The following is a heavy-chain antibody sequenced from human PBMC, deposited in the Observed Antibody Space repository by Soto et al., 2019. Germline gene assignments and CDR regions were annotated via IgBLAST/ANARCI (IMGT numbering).Heavy chain of an antibody. D-gene: IGHD4-4*01. J-gene: IGHJ6*02. CDR1: GYTFTSYA. Sequence: ASVKVSCKVSGYTFTSYAMHSVRQAPGQRLEWMGWINAGNGNTKYSQKFQGRVTITRDTSASTAYRELRRLRSEDTAVYYCARQAYSIPNFFYGMDYWGQGTRVSVSS. CDR2: INAGNGNT. CDR3: ARQAYSIPNFFYGMDY. V-gene: IGHV1-3*01.